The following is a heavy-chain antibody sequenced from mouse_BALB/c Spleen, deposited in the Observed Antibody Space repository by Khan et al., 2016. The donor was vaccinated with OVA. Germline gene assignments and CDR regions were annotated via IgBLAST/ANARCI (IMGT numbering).Heavy chain of an antibody. CDR2: ITSGGSYT. Sequence: EVELVESGGGLVKPGGSLKLSCAASGFAFSSYSMSWVRQTPEKRLEWVATITSGGSYTYYPDSVKGRFTISRDNAKNTLYLQMSSLKSEDTAMYYCTRDRNYYGSSFYFDYWRQGTTLTVSS. D-gene: IGHD1-1*01. J-gene: IGHJ2*01. V-gene: IGHV5-6-4*01. CDR1: GFAFSSYS. CDR3: TRDRNYYGSSFYFDY.